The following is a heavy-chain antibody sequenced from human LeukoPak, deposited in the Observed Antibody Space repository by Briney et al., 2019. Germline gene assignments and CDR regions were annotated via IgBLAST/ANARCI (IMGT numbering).Heavy chain of an antibody. D-gene: IGHD1-26*01. CDR1: GGSISSSTHY. J-gene: IGHJ3*01. CDR3: ARDSAYSGTYTPDVFDV. CDR2: IHYSGTT. Sequence: SETLSLTCTVSGGSISSSTHYWGWIRQPPGKGLEWIASIHYSGTTYYNPSLDSRISTSVDTSKNQFSLRLSSVTAADAAVFYCARDSAYSGTYTPDVFDVWGQGTMVTVSS. V-gene: IGHV4-39*07.